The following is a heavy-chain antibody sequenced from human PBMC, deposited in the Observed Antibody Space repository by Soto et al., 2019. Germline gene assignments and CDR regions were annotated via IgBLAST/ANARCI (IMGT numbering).Heavy chain of an antibody. CDR1: GYSFTSYW. D-gene: IGHD3-10*01. V-gene: IGHV5-10-1*01. CDR2: IDPSDSYT. J-gene: IGHJ4*02. Sequence: GESLKISCKGSGYSFTSYWISWVRQMPGKGLEWMGRIDPSDSYTNYSPSFQGHVTISADKSISTAYLQWSSLKASDTAMYYCASSGYGSGSYSLYWGQGXLVTVYS. CDR3: ASSGYGSGSYSLY.